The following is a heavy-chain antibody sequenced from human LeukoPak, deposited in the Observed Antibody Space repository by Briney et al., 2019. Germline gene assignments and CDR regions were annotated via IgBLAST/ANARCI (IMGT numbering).Heavy chain of an antibody. CDR1: GFTFSSYG. J-gene: IGHJ3*02. Sequence: GGSLRLSCAASGFTFSSYGMRWVRQAPGKGLEWVAFIRYDGSNKYYADSVKGRFTISRDNSKNTLYLQMNSLRAEDTAVYYCAKVPPRDAGSYDAFDIWGQGTMVTVSS. CDR3: AKVPPRDAGSYDAFDI. V-gene: IGHV3-30*02. CDR2: IRYDGSNK. D-gene: IGHD3-10*01.